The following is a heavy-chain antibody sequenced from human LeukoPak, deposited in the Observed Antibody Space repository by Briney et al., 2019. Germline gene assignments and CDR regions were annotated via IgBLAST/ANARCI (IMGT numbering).Heavy chain of an antibody. CDR1: GFTFRSYA. J-gene: IGHJ4*02. D-gene: IGHD2-2*01. V-gene: IGHV3-23*01. CDR2: ISGSGDTT. CDR3: AKDGARGCSSSTCFIY. Sequence: GGSLRLSCAASGFTFRSYAMSWVRQAPGKGLEWVSAISGSGDTTYYADSVKGRFTISRDNSKNTLYLQMNSLRPEDTAVYYCAKDGARGCSSSTCFIYWGQGTLVTVSS.